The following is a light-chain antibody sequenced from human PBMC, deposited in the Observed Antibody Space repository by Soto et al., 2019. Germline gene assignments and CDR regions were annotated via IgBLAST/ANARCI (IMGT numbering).Light chain of an antibody. CDR2: EVS. CDR3: SSYAGTATLYV. V-gene: IGLV2-8*01. CDR1: SSDVGGYEY. Sequence: QSVLTQPPSASGSPGQSVTISCTGSSSDVGGYEYVSWYQQHPGKAPKLLIYEVSKRPSGVPDRFSGSKSGNTASLTVSGLQAEDEADYYCSSYAGTATLYVFGIGTKVTVL. J-gene: IGLJ1*01.